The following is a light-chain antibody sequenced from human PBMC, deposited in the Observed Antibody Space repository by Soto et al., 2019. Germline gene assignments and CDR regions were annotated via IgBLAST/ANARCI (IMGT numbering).Light chain of an antibody. CDR1: SSDVGAYDY. CDR2: DVS. V-gene: IGLV2-14*03. CDR3: SSFTTSTSYV. J-gene: IGLJ1*01. Sequence: QSVLTQPASVSGSPGQSITISCTGTSSDVGAYDYVSWYQQHPGEVPKLMIFDVSDRPSGVSNRFSGSKSGNTASLTISGRQAEDEADYYCSSFTTSTSYVFGTGTKLTVL.